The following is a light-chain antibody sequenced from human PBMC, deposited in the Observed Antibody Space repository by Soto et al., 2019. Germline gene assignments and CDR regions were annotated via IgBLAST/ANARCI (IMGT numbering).Light chain of an antibody. Sequence: DIQMTQSPSSLSASVGDRVTITCRASQSISSYLNWYQQKPGKAPKLLIYAASSLQSGVPSRFSGSGSGPDFTLTISSLQREDFATYYCQQSHSTPYTFGQGTKLEIK. J-gene: IGKJ2*01. CDR3: QQSHSTPYT. CDR1: QSISSY. CDR2: AAS. V-gene: IGKV1-39*01.